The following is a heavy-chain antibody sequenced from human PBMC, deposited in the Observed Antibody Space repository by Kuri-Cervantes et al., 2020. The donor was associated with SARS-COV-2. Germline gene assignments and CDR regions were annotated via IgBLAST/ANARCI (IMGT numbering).Heavy chain of an antibody. J-gene: IGHJ1*01. CDR2: ISGSGGST. V-gene: IGHV3-23*01. CDR3: AKLPGDYVPRLYFQH. CDR1: GFTFSSYA. Sequence: GGSLRLSCAASGFTFSSYAMSWVRQAPGKGLEGVSAISGSGGSTYYADSVKGRFTISRDNSKNTLYLQMNSLRAEDTAVYYCAKLPGDYVPRLYFQHWGQGTLVTVSS. D-gene: IGHD4-17*01.